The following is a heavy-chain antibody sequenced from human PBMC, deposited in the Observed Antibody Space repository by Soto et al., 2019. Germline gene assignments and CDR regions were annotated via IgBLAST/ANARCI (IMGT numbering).Heavy chain of an antibody. J-gene: IGHJ3*02. D-gene: IGHD5-12*01. Sequence: GESLQISCQGSGYSFTSYWIGWVRQMPGKGLEWMGIIYPGDSDTRYSPSFQGQVTISADKSISTAYLQWSSLKASDTAMYYCARRGWLRYDAFDIWGQGTMVTVSS. CDR3: ARRGWLRYDAFDI. V-gene: IGHV5-51*01. CDR1: GYSFTSYW. CDR2: IYPGDSDT.